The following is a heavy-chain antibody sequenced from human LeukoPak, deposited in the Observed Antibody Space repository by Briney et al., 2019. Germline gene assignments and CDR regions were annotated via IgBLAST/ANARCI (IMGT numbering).Heavy chain of an antibody. J-gene: IGHJ6*03. V-gene: IGHV3-11*06. CDR2: ISGGSSWST. Sequence: GSLRLSCAASGFTFSDYAMSWIRQAPGKGLEWLSVISGGSSWSTYYADSVKGRFTIARDNTKNSLYLQMNSLRAEDTAVYYWAREKYYYGPSYYPYMDVWGKGTTVTISS. CDR1: GFTFSDYA. D-gene: IGHD3-10*01. CDR3: AREKYYYGPSYYPYMDV.